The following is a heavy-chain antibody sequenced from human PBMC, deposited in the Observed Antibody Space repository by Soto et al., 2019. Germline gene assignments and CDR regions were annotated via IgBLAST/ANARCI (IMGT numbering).Heavy chain of an antibody. CDR3: AHSRIQLWFRKGYQTRISGHMFDY. D-gene: IGHD5-18*01. CDR2: IYWDDDK. CDR1: GFSLSTSGVG. V-gene: IGHV2-5*02. Sequence: QITLKESGPTLVKPTQPLTLTCTFSGFSLSTSGVGVGWIRQPPGKALEWLALIYWDDDKRYSPSLKSRLTITKDTSKNQVVLTMTNMDPVDTATYYCAHSRIQLWFRKGYQTRISGHMFDYWGQGTLVTVSS. J-gene: IGHJ4*02.